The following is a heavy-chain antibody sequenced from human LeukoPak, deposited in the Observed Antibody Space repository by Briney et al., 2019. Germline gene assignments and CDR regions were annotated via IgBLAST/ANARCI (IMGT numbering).Heavy chain of an antibody. D-gene: IGHD3-3*01. CDR2: INPNSGGT. V-gene: IGHV1-2*02. J-gene: IGHJ4*02. Sequence: ASVKLSCTASGYTFTGYYMHWVRQAPGQGLEWMGWINPNSGGTNYAQKFQGRVTITRDTSISTAYMELSRLRSDDTAVYYCARVPLYYDFWSGYYKDGVNPFDYWGQGTLVTVSS. CDR3: ARVPLYYDFWSGYYKDGVNPFDY. CDR1: GYTFTGYY.